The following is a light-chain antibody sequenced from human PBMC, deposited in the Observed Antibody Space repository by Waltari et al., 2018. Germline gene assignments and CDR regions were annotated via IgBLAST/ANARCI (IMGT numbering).Light chain of an antibody. V-gene: IGLV2-14*01. J-gene: IGLJ2*01. CDR1: SSHVGSSTY. CDR2: YVS. CDR3: SSYAGNGLVI. Sequence: QSALPQPASLSGPPGQSITISCTGTSSHVGSSTYVPWYQQHPGKAPKLMIYYVSNPPSGLSNRFSGSTSGHTASLTISELQAEEEADYCRSSYAGNGLVIFGGGTKLTVL.